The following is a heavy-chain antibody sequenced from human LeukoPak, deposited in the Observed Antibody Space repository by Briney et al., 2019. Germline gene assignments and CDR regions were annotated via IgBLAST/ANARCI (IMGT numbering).Heavy chain of an antibody. V-gene: IGHV4-59*01. D-gene: IGHD6-13*01. CDR3: ARKLYSRSWYKAFDI. CDR2: IYYSGST. Sequence: SETLSLTCTVSGGSISSYYWSWIRQPPGKGLEWIGYIYYSGSTNYNPSLKSRVTISVDTSKNQFSLKLSSVTAADTAVYYCARKLYSRSWYKAFDIWGQGTMVTVSS. CDR1: GGSISSYY. J-gene: IGHJ3*02.